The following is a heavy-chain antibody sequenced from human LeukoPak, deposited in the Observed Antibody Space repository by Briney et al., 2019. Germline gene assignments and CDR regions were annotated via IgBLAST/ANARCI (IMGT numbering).Heavy chain of an antibody. CDR2: IGGRGGPRT. J-gene: IGHJ4*02. V-gene: IGHV3-23*01. CDR1: GFTFSRHS. Sequence: PGRSLRLSCAASGFTFSRHSMAWVRQAPGRGLDWVSTIGGRGGPRTFYADSVKGRFTISRDNSKDTVYLQMDTLGAEDTAVYFCAKEGLLGGYYFDLWGQGTPVTVSS. CDR3: AKEGLLGGYYFDL. D-gene: IGHD2-8*02.